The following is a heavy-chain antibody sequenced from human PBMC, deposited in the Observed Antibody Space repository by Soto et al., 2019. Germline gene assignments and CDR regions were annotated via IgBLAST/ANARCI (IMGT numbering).Heavy chain of an antibody. J-gene: IGHJ6*02. CDR1: GFTFSSYA. CDR2: ISGSGGST. D-gene: IGHD5-12*01. Sequence: GGSLRLSCAASGFTFSSYAMSWVRQAPGKGLEWVSAISGSGGSTYYADSVKGRFTISRDNSKNTLYLQMSSLRAEDTAVYYCAKDRGIVEMATIMSYYYYGMDVWGQGTTVTVSS. V-gene: IGHV3-23*01. CDR3: AKDRGIVEMATIMSYYYYGMDV.